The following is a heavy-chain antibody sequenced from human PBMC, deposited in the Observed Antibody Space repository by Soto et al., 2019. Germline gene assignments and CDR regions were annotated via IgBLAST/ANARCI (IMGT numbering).Heavy chain of an antibody. J-gene: IGHJ2*01. V-gene: IGHV3-33*01. CDR2: IWYDGSHE. CDR1: GFTFNNYG. D-gene: IGHD3-22*01. CDR3: ARDRYSYDSRAYQGVDWYFDL. Sequence: GGSLRLSCAASGFTFNNYGMHWDRQAPGKGLEWVAVIWYDGSHESYADSVKGRFTISRDNSKNTLYLQMNSLRAEDTAVYYCARDRYSYDSRAYQGVDWYFDLWGRGTLVTVSS.